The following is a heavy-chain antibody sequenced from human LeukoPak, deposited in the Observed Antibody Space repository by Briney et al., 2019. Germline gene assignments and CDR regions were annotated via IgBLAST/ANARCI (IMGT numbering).Heavy chain of an antibody. CDR1: GGTFSSYA. V-gene: IGHV1-69*13. CDR2: IIPIFVTA. Sequence: ASVKVSCKDSGGTFSSYAICWVRQAPGQGLEWMGGIIPIFVTANYAQKFQGSVTITADESTSTAYMELSSLRAEDTAVYYCAREVYYYGSGSYYPYFDYWGQGTLVTVSS. D-gene: IGHD3-10*01. J-gene: IGHJ4*02. CDR3: AREVYYYGSGSYYPYFDY.